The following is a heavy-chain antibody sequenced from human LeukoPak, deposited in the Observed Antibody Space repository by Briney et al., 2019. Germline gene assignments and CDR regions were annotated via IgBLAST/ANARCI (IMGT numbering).Heavy chain of an antibody. D-gene: IGHD4-11*01. Sequence: SETLSLTCTVSGGSISSGSYYWSWIRQPAGKGLEWIGRINTSGSINYNPSLKSRVTISVDTSKNQFSLKVSSVTAADTAVYYFARDNTVTTSLGWSEPWGQGTLVTVSS. J-gene: IGHJ5*02. CDR2: INTSGSI. CDR1: GGSISSGSYY. CDR3: ARDNTVTTSLGWSEP. V-gene: IGHV4-61*02.